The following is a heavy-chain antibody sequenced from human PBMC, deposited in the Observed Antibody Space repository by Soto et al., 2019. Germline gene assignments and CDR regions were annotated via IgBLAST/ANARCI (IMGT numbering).Heavy chain of an antibody. V-gene: IGHV2-5*02. J-gene: IGHJ4*02. CDR1: GFSLTTGGVG. D-gene: IGHD3-10*01. Sequence: QITLKESGPTLVKPTQTLTLTCDFSGFSLTTGGVGVGWVRQPPGEALEWLALIYWDDDERYNPSLKTRITITKDPSKNQVVLIMTNMDPVDTATYYCAHSRNLITEDAQVGDFDYWGQGTLVTVSS. CDR3: AHSRNLITEDAQVGDFDY. CDR2: IYWDDDE.